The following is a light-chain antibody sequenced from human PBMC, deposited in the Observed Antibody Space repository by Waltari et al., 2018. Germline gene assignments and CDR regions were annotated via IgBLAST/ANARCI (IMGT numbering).Light chain of an antibody. V-gene: IGKV1-39*01. J-gene: IGKJ2*03. CDR2: KAS. Sequence: DSQMTQSPFSLSASVGDRVTITCRASENVNNYLNWYQQKLGKAPKLLIYKASTLQSGVPSRFSGSGSGTDYTFTISSLQSEDVATYYCQHGYGTPYSFGQGTKVEIK. CDR3: QHGYGTPYS. CDR1: ENVNNY.